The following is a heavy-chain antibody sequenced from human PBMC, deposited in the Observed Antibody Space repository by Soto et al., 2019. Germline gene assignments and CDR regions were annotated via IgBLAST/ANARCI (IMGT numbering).Heavy chain of an antibody. Sequence: EVQLVESGGGLVQPGGSLRLSCSASGFTFSSYAMHWVRQAPGKGLEYVSAISSNGGSTYYADSVKGRFTISRDNSKNTLYLQMSSLRAEDTAVYYCVKDYYYDSSDPPRFDYWGQGTLVTVSS. CDR1: GFTFSSYA. V-gene: IGHV3-64D*06. D-gene: IGHD3-22*01. J-gene: IGHJ4*02. CDR2: ISSNGGST. CDR3: VKDYYYDSSDPPRFDY.